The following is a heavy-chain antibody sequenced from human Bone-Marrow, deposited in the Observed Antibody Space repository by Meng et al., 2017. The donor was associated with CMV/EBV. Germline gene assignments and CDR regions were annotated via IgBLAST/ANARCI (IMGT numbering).Heavy chain of an antibody. CDR2: IYYSGST. CDR3: ARDYDTTGYWFDP. Sequence: LRLSCTVSGGSISSGSYYWSWIRQLPGRGLEWIGYIYYSGSTYYNPSLKSRVTISVDTSKNQFSLNLTSVTAADTAIYYCARDYDTTGYWFDPWGQGTLVTVSS. CDR1: GGSISSGSYY. D-gene: IGHD3-22*01. V-gene: IGHV4-31*03. J-gene: IGHJ5*02.